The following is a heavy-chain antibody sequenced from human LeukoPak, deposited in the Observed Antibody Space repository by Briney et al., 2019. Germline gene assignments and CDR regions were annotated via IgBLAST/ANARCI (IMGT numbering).Heavy chain of an antibody. Sequence: GGSLRLSCAASGFTFSSYGMHWVRQAPGKGLEWEAFIRYDGSNKYYADSVKGRFTISRDNSKNTLYLQMNSLRAEDTAVYYCAKVRIAVAGTKDWYFDLWGRGTLVTVSS. CDR3: AKVRIAVAGTKDWYFDL. J-gene: IGHJ2*01. D-gene: IGHD6-19*01. CDR1: GFTFSSYG. CDR2: IRYDGSNK. V-gene: IGHV3-30*02.